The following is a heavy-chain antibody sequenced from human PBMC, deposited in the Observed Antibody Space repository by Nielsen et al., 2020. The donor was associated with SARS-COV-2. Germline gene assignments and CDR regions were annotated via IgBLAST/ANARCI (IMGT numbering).Heavy chain of an antibody. CDR3: ARGRGVIVGATRYYYYGMDV. CDR2: INHSGST. D-gene: IGHD1-26*01. CDR1: GGSFRGYY. J-gene: IGHJ6*02. V-gene: IGHV4-34*01. Sequence: SETLSLTCAVYGGSFRGYYWRWIRQPTGKGLEWIGEINHSGSTNYNPSLKSRVTIAVDTSKNQFSLKLSSVTAADTAVYYCARGRGVIVGATRYYYYGMDVWGQGTTVTVSS.